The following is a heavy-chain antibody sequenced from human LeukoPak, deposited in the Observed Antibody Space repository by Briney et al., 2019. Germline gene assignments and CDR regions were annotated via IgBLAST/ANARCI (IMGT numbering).Heavy chain of an antibody. Sequence: ASVKVSCKASGGTFSSYAISWVRQAPGQGLEWMGRIIPILGIANYAQKFQGRVTITADESTSTAYMELSSLRSEDTAVYYCARRAAADPLYDAFDIWGQGTMVTVSS. CDR1: GGTFSSYA. J-gene: IGHJ3*02. CDR2: IIPILGIA. V-gene: IGHV1-69*04. D-gene: IGHD6-13*01. CDR3: ARRAAADPLYDAFDI.